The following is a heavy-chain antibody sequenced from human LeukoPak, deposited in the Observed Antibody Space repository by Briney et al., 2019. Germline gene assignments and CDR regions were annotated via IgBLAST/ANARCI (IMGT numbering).Heavy chain of an antibody. J-gene: IGHJ4*02. D-gene: IGHD6-13*01. V-gene: IGHV1-18*01. CDR2: ISAYHGNT. Sequence: ASVKVSCKASGYTFTSYGISWVRQAPGQGLEWMGWISAYHGNTNYAQKLQGRVTMTTDTSTSTAYMELRSLRSDDTAVYYCARDSRGGYSSSWNRLYYFDYWGQRTLVTVSS. CDR1: GYTFTSYG. CDR3: ARDSRGGYSSSWNRLYYFDY.